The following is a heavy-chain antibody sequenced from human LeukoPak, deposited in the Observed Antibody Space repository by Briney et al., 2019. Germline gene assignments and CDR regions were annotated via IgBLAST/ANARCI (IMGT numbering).Heavy chain of an antibody. D-gene: IGHD4-23*01. CDR3: ARAATVVTPNEFDY. CDR1: GDSVSSNSAA. CDR2: TYYRSKWYN. Sequence: SQSLSLTCAISGDSVSSNSAAWNWIRQSPSRGLEWLGRTYYRSKWYNDYAVSVKSRITINPDTSKNQFSLQLNSVTPEDTAVYYCARAATVVTPNEFDYWGQGTLVTVSS. V-gene: IGHV6-1*01. J-gene: IGHJ4*02.